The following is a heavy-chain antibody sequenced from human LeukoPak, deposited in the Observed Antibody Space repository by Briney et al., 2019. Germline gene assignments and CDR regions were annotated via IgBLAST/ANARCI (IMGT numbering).Heavy chain of an antibody. CDR3: ARENWYFDY. V-gene: IGHV1-2*02. J-gene: IGHJ4*02. CDR2: INPNSGDT. CDR1: GYTFTDYH. Sequence: GAPVKVSCKVSGYTFTDYHMHWVRQAPGQGPEWMGWINPNSGDTNYAQEFQGRVTMTRDTSISTAYMELSRLRSDDTAVYYCARENWYFDYWGQGTPVTVSS.